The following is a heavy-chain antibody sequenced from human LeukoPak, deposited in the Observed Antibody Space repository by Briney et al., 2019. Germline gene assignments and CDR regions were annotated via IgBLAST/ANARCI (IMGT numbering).Heavy chain of an antibody. D-gene: IGHD2-15*01. Sequence: SQTLSLTCAVSGGSISSGGYSWSWIRQPPGKGLEWIGYIYHSGSTYYNPSLKSRVTISVDRSKNQFSLKLSAVTAADTAVDYCARAPRAYCSGGSCYVDVWGQGTTVTVSS. V-gene: IGHV4-30-2*01. CDR2: IYHSGST. CDR1: GGSISSGGYS. CDR3: ARAPRAYCSGGSCYVDV. J-gene: IGHJ6*02.